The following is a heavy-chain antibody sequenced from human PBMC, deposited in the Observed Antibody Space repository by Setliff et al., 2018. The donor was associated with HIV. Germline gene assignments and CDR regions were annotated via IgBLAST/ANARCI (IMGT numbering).Heavy chain of an antibody. Sequence: SETLSLTCAVSGGSISSSKWWSWVRQPPGKGLEWIGEIYHSGSTNYNPSLKSRVTISVDTSKNQFSLKLSSVTAADTAVYYCARARGPEGYFDSWGQGTLVTVSS. J-gene: IGHJ4*02. CDR2: IYHSGST. V-gene: IGHV4-4*02. CDR1: GGSISSSKW. CDR3: ARARGPEGYFDS. D-gene: IGHD3-10*01.